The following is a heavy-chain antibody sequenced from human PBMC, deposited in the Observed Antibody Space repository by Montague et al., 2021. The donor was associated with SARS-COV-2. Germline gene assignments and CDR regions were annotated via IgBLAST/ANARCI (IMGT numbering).Heavy chain of an antibody. Sequence: SETLSLTCTVSGGSISSSNYYGVWIRQPPGKGLEWIGTIFYSGSTYYNPSLKSRVTISIDTSKNQFSLKLNSVTAADTAVYYCASRRYSASGSRWYLDLWAVAPWSLSPQ. V-gene: IGHV4-39*07. J-gene: IGHJ2*01. D-gene: IGHD3-10*01. CDR3: ASRRYSASGSRWYLDL. CDR1: GGSISSSNYY. CDR2: IFYSGST.